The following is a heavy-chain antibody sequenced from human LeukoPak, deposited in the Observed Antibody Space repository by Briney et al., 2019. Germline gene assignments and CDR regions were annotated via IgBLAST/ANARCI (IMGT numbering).Heavy chain of an antibody. J-gene: IGHJ4*02. Sequence: GGSLRLSCAASGFTFSSYAMHWVRQAPGKGLEYVSAISSNGGSTYYANSVKGRFTISRDNSKNTLYLQMGSLRAEDMAVYYCARDLYGGNSGGDYWGQGTLVTV. CDR1: GFTFSSYA. D-gene: IGHD4-23*01. CDR2: ISSNGGST. CDR3: ARDLYGGNSGGDY. V-gene: IGHV3-64*01.